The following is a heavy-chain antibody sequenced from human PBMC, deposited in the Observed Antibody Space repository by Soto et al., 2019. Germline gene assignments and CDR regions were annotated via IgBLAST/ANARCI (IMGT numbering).Heavy chain of an antibody. J-gene: IGHJ6*02. D-gene: IGHD2-2*01. V-gene: IGHV1-69*13. CDR2: IIPIFGTA. Sequence: SVKVSCKASGGTFSSYAISWVRQAPGQGLEWMGGIIPIFGTANYAQKFQGRVTITADESTSTAYMELSSLRSEDTAVYYCATGGPGYCSSTSCLPSYGMDVWGQGTTVTVSS. CDR1: GGTFSSYA. CDR3: ATGGPGYCSSTSCLPSYGMDV.